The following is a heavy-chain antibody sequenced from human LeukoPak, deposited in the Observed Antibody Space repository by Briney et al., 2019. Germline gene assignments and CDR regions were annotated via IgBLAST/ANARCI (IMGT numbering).Heavy chain of an antibody. CDR3: ARASRWLPYYFDY. Sequence: SVKVSCKASGGTFSSYAISWARQAPGQGLEWMGRIIPIFGTANYAQKFQGRVTITTDESTSTAYMELSSLRSEDTAVYYCARASRWLPYYFDYWGQGTLVTVSS. CDR2: IIPIFGTA. J-gene: IGHJ4*02. D-gene: IGHD5-24*01. V-gene: IGHV1-69*05. CDR1: GGTFSSYA.